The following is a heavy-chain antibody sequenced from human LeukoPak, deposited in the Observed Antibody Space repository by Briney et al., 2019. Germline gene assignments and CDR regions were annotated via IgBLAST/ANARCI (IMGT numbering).Heavy chain of an antibody. CDR2: IRSNGGST. Sequence: GGSLRLSCSASGFTFSSYPMHWVRQAPGKGLEYVSGIRSNGGSTYYADSVKGRFTISRDNSKNTLYVQMSSLRAEDTAVYYCARNSDSSGYYYYYYYYGMDVWGQGTTVTVSS. V-gene: IGHV3-64*05. CDR1: GFTFSSYP. CDR3: ARNSDSSGYYYYYYYYGMDV. J-gene: IGHJ6*02. D-gene: IGHD3-22*01.